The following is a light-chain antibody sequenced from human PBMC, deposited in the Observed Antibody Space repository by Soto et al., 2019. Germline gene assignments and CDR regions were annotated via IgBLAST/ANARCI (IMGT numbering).Light chain of an antibody. CDR2: GSS. CDR3: PHYGYLVT. CDR1: QSITNNY. V-gene: IGKV3-20*01. J-gene: IGKJ4*01. Sequence: EIVLTQSPGTLSLFPGERATLSCRSSQSITNNYLAWYQQKPGRAHRHLIYGSSSRATGIPDRFSGSGSGTDFTLTISRLEPEDFAMYYCPHYGYLVTFGGGTKLDI.